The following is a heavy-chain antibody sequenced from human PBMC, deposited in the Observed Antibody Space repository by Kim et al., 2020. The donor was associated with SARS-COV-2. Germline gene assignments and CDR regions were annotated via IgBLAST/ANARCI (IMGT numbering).Heavy chain of an antibody. Sequence: VKGRFTISRDNSKNTLNLHMNSLRAEDTAVYYCAKDLITIFGVVNAPVDHWGQGTLVTVSS. J-gene: IGHJ4*02. D-gene: IGHD3-3*01. CDR3: AKDLITIFGVVNAPVDH. V-gene: IGHV3-30*02.